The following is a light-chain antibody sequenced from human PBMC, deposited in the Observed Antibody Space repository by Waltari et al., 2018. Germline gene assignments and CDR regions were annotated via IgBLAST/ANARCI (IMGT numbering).Light chain of an antibody. CDR1: QDILRW. Sequence: DIQMTQSPTSVSASVGDRVTITCRASQDILRWLAWYQHKPGKAPKLLISETSGLESGVPSRFRRRGSWTSFHLTHRSLQAEDFATYYWPPADRLPLTFGGGTKVEIK. J-gene: IGKJ4*01. V-gene: IGKV1-12*01. CDR3: PPADRLPLT. CDR2: ETS.